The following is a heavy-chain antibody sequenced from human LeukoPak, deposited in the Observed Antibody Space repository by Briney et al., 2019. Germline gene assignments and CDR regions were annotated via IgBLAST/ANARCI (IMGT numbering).Heavy chain of an antibody. J-gene: IGHJ4*02. D-gene: IGHD3-22*01. Sequence: ASVKVSCKASGYTFTGYYMHWVRQAPGQGLEWMGWIDPNSGGTNYAQKFQGRVTMTRDTSISTAYMELSRLRSDDTAVYYCARSAYYYDSSGYHAVDYWGQGTLVTVSS. V-gene: IGHV1-2*02. CDR3: ARSAYYYDSSGYHAVDY. CDR2: IDPNSGGT. CDR1: GYTFTGYY.